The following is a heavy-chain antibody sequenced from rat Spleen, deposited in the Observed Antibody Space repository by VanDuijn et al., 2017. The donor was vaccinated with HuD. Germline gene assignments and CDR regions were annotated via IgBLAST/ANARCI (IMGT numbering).Heavy chain of an antibody. V-gene: IGHV3-4*01. CDR2: ISYSGST. J-gene: IGHJ4*01. CDR3: ARADYSSPYVMDA. D-gene: IGHD1-8*01. Sequence: EIQLQESGPGLVKPSQSLSLTCSVTGYTITSGYDWSWIRKFPGNKMEWMGYISYSGSTNYNPSLKSRISVTRDTSKNQFFLQLNSVTTEDTATYYCARADYSSPYVMDAWGQGASVTVSS. CDR1: GYTITSGY.